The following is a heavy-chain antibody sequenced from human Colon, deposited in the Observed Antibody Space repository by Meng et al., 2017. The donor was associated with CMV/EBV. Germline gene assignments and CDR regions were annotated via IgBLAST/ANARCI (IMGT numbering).Heavy chain of an antibody. V-gene: IGHV4-59*01. CDR3: ARDFSSYFDY. Sequence: LSLTCTVSGDSIRSYYWTWIRQSPGRGLEFIGHIFSGGSPNYNPSLNSRVTITQDIFKNQFSLKLTSVTAADTATYYCARDFSSYFDYWGQGILVTVSS. CDR2: IFSGGSP. J-gene: IGHJ4*02. D-gene: IGHD6-13*01. CDR1: GDSIRSYY.